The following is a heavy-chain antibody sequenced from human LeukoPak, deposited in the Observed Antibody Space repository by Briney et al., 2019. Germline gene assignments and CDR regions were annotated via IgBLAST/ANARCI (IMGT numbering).Heavy chain of an antibody. CDR3: ARESYRGGWYAAFDY. J-gene: IGHJ4*02. V-gene: IGHV3-11*04. D-gene: IGHD6-19*01. CDR2: ISSSGSTI. CDR1: GFTFSDYY. Sequence: GGSLRLSCAASGFTFSDYYMSWIRQAPGKGLEWVSYISSSGSTIYYADSVKGRFTISRDNAKNSLYLQMNSLRAEDTAVYYCARESYRGGWYAAFDYWGQGTLVTVSS.